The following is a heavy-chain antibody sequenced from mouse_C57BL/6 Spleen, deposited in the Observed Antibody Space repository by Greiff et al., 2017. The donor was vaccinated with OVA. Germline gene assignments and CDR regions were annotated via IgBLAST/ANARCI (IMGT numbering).Heavy chain of an antibody. CDR2: FYPESGSI. J-gene: IGHJ3*01. CDR1: GYTFTEYT. Sequence: QVQLKESGAELVKPGASVKLSCKASGYTFTEYTIHWVKPRSGQGLEWIGLFYPESGSIKYTEKFKDKATLTADKSSSTVYMEHSRLTSEDSAVYFCARQEDRLVWFAYWGQGTLVTVSA. V-gene: IGHV1-62-2*01. D-gene: IGHD1-2*01. CDR3: ARQEDRLVWFAY.